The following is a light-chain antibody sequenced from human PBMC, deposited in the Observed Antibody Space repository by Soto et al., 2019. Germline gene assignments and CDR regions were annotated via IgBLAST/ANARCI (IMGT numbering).Light chain of an antibody. CDR3: QQYNSYSWT. CDR1: QSISLW. Sequence: QSPSTLSAFVGDRVTITCRASQSISLWLAWYQQKPGKAPRLLIYDVSTLESGVPSRFSGSGSGTEFSLTIKSLEPDDFATYYCQQYNSYSWTFGQGTKVDIK. J-gene: IGKJ1*01. V-gene: IGKV1-5*01. CDR2: DVS.